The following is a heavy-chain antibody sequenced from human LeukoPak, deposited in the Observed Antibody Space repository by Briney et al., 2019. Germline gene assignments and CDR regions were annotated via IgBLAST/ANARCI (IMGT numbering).Heavy chain of an antibody. D-gene: IGHD6-19*01. Sequence: PGGSLRLSCAASGFTFSGSAMHWVRQASGKGLEWVGRIRSKANSYATAYAASVKGRFTISRDDSKNTAYLQMNSLKTEDTAVYYCTSQLSGWYWNYWGQGTLVTVSS. V-gene: IGHV3-73*01. J-gene: IGHJ4*02. CDR2: IRSKANSYAT. CDR3: TSQLSGWYWNY. CDR1: GFTFSGSA.